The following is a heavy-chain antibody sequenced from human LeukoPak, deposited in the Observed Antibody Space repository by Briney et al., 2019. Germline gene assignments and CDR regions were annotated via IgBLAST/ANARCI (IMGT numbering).Heavy chain of an antibody. D-gene: IGHD3-3*01. CDR2: IYYSGST. CDR3: ARATGHITIFGVVIIRDFDY. J-gene: IGHJ4*02. CDR1: GGSISSSSYY. Sequence: PSETLSLTCTVSGGSISSSSYYWGWIRQPPGKGLEWIGSIYYSGSTYYNPSLKSRVTISVDTSKNQFSLKLSSVTAADTAVYYCARATGHITIFGVVIIRDFDYWGQGTLVTVSS. V-gene: IGHV4-39*07.